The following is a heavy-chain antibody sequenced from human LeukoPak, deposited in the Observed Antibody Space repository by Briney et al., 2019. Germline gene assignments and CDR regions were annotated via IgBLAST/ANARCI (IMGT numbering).Heavy chain of an antibody. D-gene: IGHD3-22*01. CDR1: DDSITIYY. Sequence: AGTLSLTCTVSDDSITIYYWSWVRQPPGKGLEWIGYLYYSGSTNYTPSLRRRFTMSLDTSTNQFSLKLTSVTAADTAVYYCGRGRDTYYSDSIGHSRSWMGDFDIWGHGTMVTVSS. CDR3: GRGRDTYYSDSIGHSRSWMGDFDI. CDR2: LYYSGST. J-gene: IGHJ3*02. V-gene: IGHV4-59*01.